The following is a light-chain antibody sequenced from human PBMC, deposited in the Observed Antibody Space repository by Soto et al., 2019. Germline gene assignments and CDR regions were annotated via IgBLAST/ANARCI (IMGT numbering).Light chain of an antibody. CDR3: RSYTSSTVV. CDR1: SSDVGTYSF. J-gene: IGLJ2*01. Sequence: QSALTQPASVSGSPGQSITISCTGTSSDVGTYSFVSWYQHHPGKAPKLMIFEASERPSGVAIRFSGSKSGNTASLTISGLQAEDEADYYCRSYTSSTVVFGGGTKLTVL. CDR2: EAS. V-gene: IGLV2-23*01.